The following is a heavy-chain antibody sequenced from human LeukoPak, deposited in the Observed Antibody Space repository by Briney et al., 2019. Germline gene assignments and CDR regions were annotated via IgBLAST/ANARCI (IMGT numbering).Heavy chain of an antibody. CDR1: GFTFSGYW. Sequence: GGSLRLSCADSGFTFSGYWMNWVRQAPGKGLEWVSSISSSSSYIYYADSVKGRFTISRDNAKNSLYLQMNSLRAEDTAVYYCARDLSGSYKYMLFDYWGQGTLVTVSS. J-gene: IGHJ4*02. CDR2: ISSSSSYI. CDR3: ARDLSGSYKYMLFDY. D-gene: IGHD1-26*01. V-gene: IGHV3-21*01.